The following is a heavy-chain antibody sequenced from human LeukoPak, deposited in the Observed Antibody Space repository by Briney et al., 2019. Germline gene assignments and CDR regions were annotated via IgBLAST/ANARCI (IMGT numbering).Heavy chain of an antibody. D-gene: IGHD3-3*01. V-gene: IGHV3-30*02. CDR1: GFTFSSYG. J-gene: IGHJ5*02. Sequence: GGSLRLSCAASGFTFSSYGMHWVRQAPGKGLEWVACIYPDGTNKDYADSVKGRFIISRDNSKNTLYLQMNSLRAEDTAVYYCAKDCGNYDFWSGYNWFDPWGQGTLVTVSS. CDR3: AKDCGNYDFWSGYNWFDP. CDR2: IYPDGTNK.